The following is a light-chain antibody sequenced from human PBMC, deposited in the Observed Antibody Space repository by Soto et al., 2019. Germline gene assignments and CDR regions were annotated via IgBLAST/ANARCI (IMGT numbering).Light chain of an antibody. CDR2: GAF. Sequence: EIVMAQSPAPPSLSPGERAAPSFRASQSVSSHLAWFQQRPGQAHRLLIYGAFNRATGIQDRFSGSGSGTDFTLTIRRLEPEDFAVYYCQQYNNWPRTFGQGTKVDIK. CDR3: QQYNNWPRT. CDR1: QSVSSH. V-gene: IGKV3D-15*01. J-gene: IGKJ1*01.